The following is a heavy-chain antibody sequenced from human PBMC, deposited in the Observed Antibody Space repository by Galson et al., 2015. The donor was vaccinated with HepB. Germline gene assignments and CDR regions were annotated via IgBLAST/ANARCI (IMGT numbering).Heavy chain of an antibody. CDR1: GYTFTSSG. D-gene: IGHD1-7*01. CDR3: ARDFHSELPYFDY. Sequence: SVKVSCKASGYTFTSSGISWVRQAPGQGLEWMGWISTYNSNTNYAQKLQGRVTMTTDTSTSTAYMELRSLRSDDTAVYYCARDFHSELPYFDYWGQGTLVTVSS. V-gene: IGHV1-18*04. J-gene: IGHJ4*02. CDR2: ISTYNSNT.